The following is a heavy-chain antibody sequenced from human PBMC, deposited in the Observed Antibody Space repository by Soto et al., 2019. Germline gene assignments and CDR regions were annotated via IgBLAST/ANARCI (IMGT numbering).Heavy chain of an antibody. Sequence: QVQLVQSGAEVKKPGSSVKVSCKASRGTFSSYAISWVRQAPGQGLEWMGGIIPMFGTANYAQKFQGRVTITXXEXTTXAYMELSSLRSEDTAVYYCARDLRMSYSSAYGMDVWGQGTTVTISS. D-gene: IGHD6-19*01. J-gene: IGHJ6*02. V-gene: IGHV1-69*05. CDR2: IIPMFGTA. CDR1: RGTFSSYA. CDR3: ARDLRMSYSSAYGMDV.